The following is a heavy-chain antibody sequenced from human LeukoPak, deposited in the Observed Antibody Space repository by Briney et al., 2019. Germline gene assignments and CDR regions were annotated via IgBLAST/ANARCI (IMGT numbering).Heavy chain of an antibody. Sequence: SETLSLTCTVSGDSITSSYWSWIRQPPAKGLEWLGYVYYSGTTNYNPSLKSRVSISVDSSKKQFSLKLSSVTAAHSAVCYCARDSYNWVGLGFWGQGILVTVSS. V-gene: IGHV4-59*01. CDR2: VYYSGTT. J-gene: IGHJ4*02. CDR1: GDSITSSY. D-gene: IGHD1-1*01. CDR3: ARDSYNWVGLGF.